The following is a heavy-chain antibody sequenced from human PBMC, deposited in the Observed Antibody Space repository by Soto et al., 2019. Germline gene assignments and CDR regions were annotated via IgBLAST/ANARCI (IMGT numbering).Heavy chain of an antibody. V-gene: IGHV4-38-2*01. J-gene: IGHJ4*02. Sequence: SLETLSLTCAVSVYSISSGYYWGWIRQPPGKGLEWIGSIYHSGSTYYNPSLKSRVTISVDTSKNQFSLKLSSVTAADTAVYYCASRGNSGYFDYWGQGTLVTVSS. CDR3: ASRGNSGYFDY. CDR2: IYHSGST. CDR1: VYSISSGYY. D-gene: IGHD2-21*02.